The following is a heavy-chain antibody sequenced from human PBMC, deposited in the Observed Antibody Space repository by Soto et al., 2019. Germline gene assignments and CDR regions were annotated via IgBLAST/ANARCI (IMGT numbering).Heavy chain of an antibody. CDR2: INPNSGGT. D-gene: IGHD6-13*01. V-gene: IGHV1-2*04. J-gene: IGHJ6*02. CDR1: GYTFTGHY. Sequence: ASVKVSCKASGYTFTGHYMHWVRQAPGQGLEWMGWINPNSGGTNYAQKFQGWVTMTRDTSISTAYMELNSLRAEDTAVYYCARAGGYSRTTPNPRAYDMDVWGQGTTVTVSS. CDR3: ARAGGYSRTTPNPRAYDMDV.